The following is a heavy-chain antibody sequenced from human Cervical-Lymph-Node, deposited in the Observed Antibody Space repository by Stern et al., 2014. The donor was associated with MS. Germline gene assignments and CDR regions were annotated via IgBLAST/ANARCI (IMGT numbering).Heavy chain of an antibody. CDR3: ARQTTAWASDV. J-gene: IGHJ4*02. CDR1: GVTFSIYW. D-gene: IGHD1-14*01. Sequence: EDQLEESGAELIRPGESLKISCKGSGVTFSIYWIAWVRQMPGKGLEWMGIIYPGDSETIYSPSFQAQVTMSADKSTITAYLQWSSLNASDTAMYFCARQTTAWASDVWGQGTLVTVSS. V-gene: IGHV5-51*01. CDR2: IYPGDSET.